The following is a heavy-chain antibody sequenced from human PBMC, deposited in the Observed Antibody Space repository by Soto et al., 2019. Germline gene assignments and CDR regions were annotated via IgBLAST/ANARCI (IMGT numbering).Heavy chain of an antibody. CDR1: GSPVTAYY. CDR2: INPATGAA. J-gene: IGHJ3*02. CDR3: ARGGGVGVAGSAAFDM. Sequence: QLHLVQSGAVVKKPGASVTVSCSASGSPVTAYYMHWVRQAPGRGLEWMGGINPATGAAKYTQTFQGKVIMPRDTSTGTGFLELGGLTSEDTAVFYCARGGGVGVAGSAAFDMWGQGTLVTVSS. V-gene: IGHV1-2*02. D-gene: IGHD3-3*01.